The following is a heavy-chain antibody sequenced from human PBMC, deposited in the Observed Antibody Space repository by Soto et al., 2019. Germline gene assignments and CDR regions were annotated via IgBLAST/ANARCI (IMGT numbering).Heavy chain of an antibody. V-gene: IGHV1-58*01. CDR1: GFTFTSSA. Sequence: SVKVSCKASGFTFTSSAVQWVRQARGQRLEWIGWIVVGSGNTNYAQKFQERVTITRDMSTSTAYMELSSLRSEDTAVYYCAALYIVGATMFDYWGQGTLVTVSS. CDR3: AALYIVGATMFDY. D-gene: IGHD1-26*01. J-gene: IGHJ4*02. CDR2: IVVGSGNT.